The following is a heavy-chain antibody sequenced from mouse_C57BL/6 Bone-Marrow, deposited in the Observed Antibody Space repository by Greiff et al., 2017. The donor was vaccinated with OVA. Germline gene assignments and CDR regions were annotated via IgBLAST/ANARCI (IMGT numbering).Heavy chain of an antibody. CDR3: ARTYYGIAMDY. CDR2: INPNNGGT. V-gene: IGHV1-26*01. D-gene: IGHD2-10*01. CDR1: GYTFTDYY. Sequence: EVQLQQSGPELVKPGASVKISCKASGYTFTDYYMNWVKQSHGKSLEWIGDINPNNGGTSYNQKFKGKATLTVDKSSSTAYMELRSLTSEDSAVYYCARTYYGIAMDYWGQGTSVTVSS. J-gene: IGHJ4*01.